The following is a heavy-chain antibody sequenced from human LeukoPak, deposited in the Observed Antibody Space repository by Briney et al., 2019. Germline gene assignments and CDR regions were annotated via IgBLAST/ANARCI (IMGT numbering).Heavy chain of an antibody. V-gene: IGHV1-2*02. Sequence: ASVKVSCKASGYTFTGYYMHWVRQAPGQGLEWMGWINPNSGGTNYAQKFQGRVTMTRATSISTAYMELSRLRSDDTAVYYCARDISVVVPAAGDYYYYYYMDVWGKGTTVTVSS. CDR1: GYTFTGYY. CDR2: INPNSGGT. D-gene: IGHD2-2*01. CDR3: ARDISVVVPAAGDYYYYYYMDV. J-gene: IGHJ6*03.